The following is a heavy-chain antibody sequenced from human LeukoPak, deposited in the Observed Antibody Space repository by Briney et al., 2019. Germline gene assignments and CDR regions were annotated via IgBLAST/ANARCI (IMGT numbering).Heavy chain of an antibody. CDR1: GGSISSSSYY. CDR2: IYYSGST. D-gene: IGHD3-10*01. V-gene: IGHV4-39*07. J-gene: IGHJ6*03. CDR3: ARVEEGYGSGRRENYYYYYMDV. Sequence: RTSETLSLTCTVSGGSISSSSYYWGWIRQPPGKGLEWIGSIYYSGSTYYNPSLKSRVIISVDTSKNQFSLKLSSVTAADTAVYYCARVEEGYGSGRRENYYYYYMDVWGKGTTVTISS.